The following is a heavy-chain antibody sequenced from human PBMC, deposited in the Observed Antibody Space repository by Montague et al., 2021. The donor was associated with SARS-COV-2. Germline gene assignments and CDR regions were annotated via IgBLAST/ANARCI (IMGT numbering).Heavy chain of an antibody. CDR1: GGSTASHY. V-gene: IGHV4-59*11. CDR3: ARDWALDP. Sequence: SETLSLTCTVSGGSTASHYWNWIRQSPGKRPEWIGDVYYNGDTKYNLSLQSRVTISIDTSQNPFSLRLNSVTAADTAVYFCARDWALDPWGQGRLVTVSS. J-gene: IGHJ3*01. CDR2: VYYNGDT.